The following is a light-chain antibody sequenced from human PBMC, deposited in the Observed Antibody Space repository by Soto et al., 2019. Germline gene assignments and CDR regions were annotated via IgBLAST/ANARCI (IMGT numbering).Light chain of an antibody. CDR3: QQYSNWPLT. Sequence: EIVMTQSPATLSVSPGETATLSCRASQSVSSNLAWYQQKPGQAPRLLIYDASTRATGSPPRFSGSGSVTEFTLTISSLQSEDFAVYYCQQYSNWPLTFGQGTKIEIK. CDR2: DAS. CDR1: QSVSSN. V-gene: IGKV3-15*01. J-gene: IGKJ2*01.